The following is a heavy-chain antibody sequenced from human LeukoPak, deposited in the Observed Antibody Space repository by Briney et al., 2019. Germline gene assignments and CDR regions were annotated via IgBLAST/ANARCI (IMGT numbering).Heavy chain of an antibody. V-gene: IGHV3-30*18. CDR1: GFTFSSSG. Sequence: GGSLRLSCAASGFTFSSSGMHWVRQAPGKGLEWLAVISNDGSNKYYADSVKGRFTIYRDNPKNTLYLEMNSLRAEDTAVYYRAKRGGSYFDYWGQGTLVTVSS. D-gene: IGHD1-26*01. CDR3: AKRGGSYFDY. J-gene: IGHJ4*02. CDR2: ISNDGSNK.